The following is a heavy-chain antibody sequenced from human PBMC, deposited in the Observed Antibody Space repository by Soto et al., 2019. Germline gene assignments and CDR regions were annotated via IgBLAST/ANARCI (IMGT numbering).Heavy chain of an antibody. CDR2: ISSSGSTI. J-gene: IGHJ6*03. D-gene: IGHD4-17*01. V-gene: IGHV3-11*01. CDR3: ARVAVTTSLKGRRDYYYMDV. Sequence: GGSLRLSCAASGFTFSDYYMSWIRQAPGKGLEWVSYISSSGSTIYYADSVKGRFTISRDNAKNSLYLQMNSLRAEDTAVYYCARVAVTTSLKGRRDYYYMDVWGKGTTVTVSS. CDR1: GFTFSDYY.